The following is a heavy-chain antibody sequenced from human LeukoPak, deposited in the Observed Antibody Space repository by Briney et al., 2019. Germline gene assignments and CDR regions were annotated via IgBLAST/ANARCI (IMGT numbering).Heavy chain of an antibody. V-gene: IGHV4-59*01. J-gene: IGHJ2*01. D-gene: IGHD3-22*01. CDR3: ARVYYYDSSGYYYPYWYFDL. Sequence: SETLSLTCTVSGGSISGYYWSWIRQPPGKGLEWIAYIYYSGSTNYNPSLKSRVTISVDTSKNQFSLNLSSVTAADTAVYYCARVYYYDSSGYYYPYWYFDLWGRGTLVTVSS. CDR2: IYYSGST. CDR1: GGSISGYY.